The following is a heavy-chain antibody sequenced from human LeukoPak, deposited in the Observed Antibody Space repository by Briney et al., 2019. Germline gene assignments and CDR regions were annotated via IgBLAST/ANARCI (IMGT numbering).Heavy chain of an antibody. V-gene: IGHV3-13*01. CDR3: AREDSGSHSAAFDI. J-gene: IGHJ3*02. D-gene: IGHD1-26*01. CDR2: IGTAGDT. Sequence: GGSLRLSCAASGFTFSSYTMNWVRQPPGKGLEWVSAIGTAGDTYYPGSVKGRFTISRENAKNSLYLQMNSLRAGDTAVYYCAREDSGSHSAAFDIWGQGTMVIVSS. CDR1: GFTFSSYT.